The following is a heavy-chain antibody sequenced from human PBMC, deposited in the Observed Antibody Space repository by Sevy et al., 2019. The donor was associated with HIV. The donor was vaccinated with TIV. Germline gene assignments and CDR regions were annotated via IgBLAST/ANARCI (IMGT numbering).Heavy chain of an antibody. CDR3: ALERLSSDVAEYFQN. Sequence: GGSLRLSCAASGFTFSSYAMNWFRQAPGKGLEWVSGISGRGGSTYYADSVKGRFTISRDNFQNSLFLQMNSLRPEDTAVYYCALERLSSDVAEYFQNWGQGTLVTVSS. CDR2: ISGRGGST. J-gene: IGHJ1*01. D-gene: IGHD1-1*01. V-gene: IGHV3-23*01. CDR1: GFTFSSYA.